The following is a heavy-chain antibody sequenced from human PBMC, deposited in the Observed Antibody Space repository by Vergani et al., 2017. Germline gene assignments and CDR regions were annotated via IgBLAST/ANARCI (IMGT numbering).Heavy chain of an antibody. CDR3: AKLPWPYYDDSSGYYYSVLA. CDR2: ISYDGSNK. Sequence: QVQLVESGGGVVQPGRSLRLSCAASGFSFSTYGMHWVRQAPGKGLEWVAVISYDGSNKYYGDSVKGRFTISRDNSKNTLYLQMNILRAEDTAVYYCAKLPWPYYDDSSGYYYSVLAWGQGTLVTVSS. V-gene: IGHV3-30*18. J-gene: IGHJ4*02. D-gene: IGHD3-22*01. CDR1: GFSFSTYG.